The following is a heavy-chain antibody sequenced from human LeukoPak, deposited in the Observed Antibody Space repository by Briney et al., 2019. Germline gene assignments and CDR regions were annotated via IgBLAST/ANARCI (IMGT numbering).Heavy chain of an antibody. Sequence: PGGSLRLSCAASGFTFSSYAMSWVRQAPGKGLEWVSVIYSGGRTYYVDSVKGRFTISRDISKNTLYLQMNSLRAEDTAVYYCARVLSGRGSLYSYYYYMDVWGKGTTVTISS. D-gene: IGHD3-10*01. CDR1: GFTFSSYA. CDR2: IYSGGRT. V-gene: IGHV3-53*01. J-gene: IGHJ6*03. CDR3: ARVLSGRGSLYSYYYYMDV.